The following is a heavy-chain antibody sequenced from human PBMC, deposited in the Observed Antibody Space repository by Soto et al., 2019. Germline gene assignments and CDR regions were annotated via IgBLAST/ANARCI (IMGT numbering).Heavy chain of an antibody. CDR2: IYSTGNT. V-gene: IGHV4-39*01. J-gene: IGHJ6*02. D-gene: IGHD6-13*01. Sequence: TSETLSLTCTVSGDSIRSSSYWGWIRQPPGKGLEWIGSIYSTGNTYYNPSLNSQVTISVDTSKNQFSQNVISVTAADTAVYYCRRSSRYSTDVWGQGTTVTVSS. CDR3: RRSSRYSTDV. CDR1: GDSIRSSSY.